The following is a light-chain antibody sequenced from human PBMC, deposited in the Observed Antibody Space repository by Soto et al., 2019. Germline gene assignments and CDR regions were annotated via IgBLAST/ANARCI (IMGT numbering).Light chain of an antibody. CDR1: QSVNSNY. Sequence: EIVLTQSPGTLSFSPGERATLSCRASQSVNSNYLAWYPQKPGQGPRLLMYGTSSKATGIPDRFSRSGYGTDFTLTISRLEPEDFAAYYCQQYDNSPLTFGQGTKVDIK. V-gene: IGKV3-20*01. J-gene: IGKJ1*01. CDR2: GTS. CDR3: QQYDNSPLT.